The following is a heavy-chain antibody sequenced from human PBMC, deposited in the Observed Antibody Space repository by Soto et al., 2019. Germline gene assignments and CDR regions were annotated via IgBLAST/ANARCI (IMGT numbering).Heavy chain of an antibody. J-gene: IGHJ4*02. CDR1: GFTFSSYA. V-gene: IGHV3-23*01. D-gene: IGHD3-10*01. CDR2: ISGSGGST. Sequence: GALRLSCAASGFTFSSYAMSWVRQAPGKGLEWVSAISGSGGSTYYADSVKGRFTISRDNSKNTLYLQMNSLRAEDAAVYYCAKSGIWFAAFDYWGQGTLVTVSS. CDR3: AKSGIWFAAFDY.